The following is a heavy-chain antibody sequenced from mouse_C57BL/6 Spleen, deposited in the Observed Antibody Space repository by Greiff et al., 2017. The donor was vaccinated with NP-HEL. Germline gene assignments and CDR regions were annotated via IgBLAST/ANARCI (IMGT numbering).Heavy chain of an antibody. V-gene: IGHV1-55*01. Sequence: VQLQQPGAELVKPGASVKMSCKASGYTFTSYWITWVKQRPGQGLEWIGDIYPGSGSTNYNEKFKSKATLTVDTSSSTAYMQLSSLTSEDSAVYYCARTRSNYDWYFDVWGTGTTVTVSS. CDR2: IYPGSGST. CDR3: ARTRSNYDWYFDV. J-gene: IGHJ1*03. D-gene: IGHD2-5*01. CDR1: GYTFTSYW.